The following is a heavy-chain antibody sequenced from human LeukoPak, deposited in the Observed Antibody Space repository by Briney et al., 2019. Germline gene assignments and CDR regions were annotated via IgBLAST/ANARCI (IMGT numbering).Heavy chain of an antibody. CDR1: GFTFSRHA. Sequence: PGQCLGVSHSACGFTFSRHAMDWVRQAQAIVWIVVSIMSYDGSNEYYADSVKGRFTISRDNSKNTLYLQMNSLRAEDTAVYYCARAVPMVRGDRIFDYWSQGTLVTVSS. V-gene: IGHV3-30-3*01. J-gene: IGHJ4*02. D-gene: IGHD3-10*01. CDR2: MSYDGSNE. CDR3: ARAVPMVRGDRIFDY.